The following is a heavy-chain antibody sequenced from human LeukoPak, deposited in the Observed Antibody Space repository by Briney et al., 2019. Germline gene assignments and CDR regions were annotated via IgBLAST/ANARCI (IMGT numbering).Heavy chain of an antibody. CDR3: AKDAWEVGATSEIDY. D-gene: IGHD1-26*01. CDR2: IRYSGSDK. V-gene: IGHV3-30*02. CDR1: GIIFSNYV. Sequence: PGGFLKPSCATSGIIFSNYVIQWVRQAAGKGLGLGAFIRYSGSDKYYAESVKGRFTISRENTKNEVYLQMNSLRAEDTAVYYCAKDAWEVGATSEIDYWGQGTLVTVSS. J-gene: IGHJ4*02.